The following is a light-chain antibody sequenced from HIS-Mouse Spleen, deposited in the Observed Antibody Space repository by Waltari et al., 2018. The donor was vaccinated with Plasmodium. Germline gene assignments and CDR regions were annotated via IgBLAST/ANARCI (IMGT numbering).Light chain of an antibody. CDR2: EVS. CDR3: SSYAGSNNLV. Sequence: QSALTQPPSASGSPAQSVTISCTGTSSDVGGYNYVSWYQQHPGKAPNLMIYEVSKRPSGGPYRFSGSKSGNTASLTVSGLQAEDEADYYGSSYAGSNNLVFGGGTKLTVL. V-gene: IGLV2-8*01. J-gene: IGLJ2*01. CDR1: SSDVGGYNY.